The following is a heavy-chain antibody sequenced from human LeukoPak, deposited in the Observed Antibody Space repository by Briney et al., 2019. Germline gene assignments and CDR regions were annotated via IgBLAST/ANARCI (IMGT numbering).Heavy chain of an antibody. CDR2: IRYDGSNK. CDR1: GFTFSSYG. Sequence: GGSLRLSCAASGFTFSSYGMHWVRQAPGKGLEWVAFIRYDGSNKYYADSVNGRFTISRDNSKNTLYLQMNSLRAEDTAVYYCAKDRDSCWYIFYYYGMDVWGQGTTVTVSS. D-gene: IGHD6-19*01. J-gene: IGHJ6*02. CDR3: AKDRDSCWYIFYYYGMDV. V-gene: IGHV3-30*02.